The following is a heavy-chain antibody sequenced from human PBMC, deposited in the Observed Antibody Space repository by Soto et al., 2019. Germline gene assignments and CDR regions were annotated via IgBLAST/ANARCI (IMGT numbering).Heavy chain of an antibody. D-gene: IGHD6-19*01. Sequence: QLVESGGGLVQPGGSLRLSCAASEFTVSNYYMYWVRQAPGQGLEWVSVLYSGGSTYYADSVKGRFTVSRDNRKNTVYLQMNNLRAEDTALYYCARRMENEWLVPYAFDVWGQGTLVTVSA. CDR3: ARRMENEWLVPYAFDV. V-gene: IGHV3-66*01. J-gene: IGHJ3*01. CDR2: LYSGGST. CDR1: EFTVSNYY.